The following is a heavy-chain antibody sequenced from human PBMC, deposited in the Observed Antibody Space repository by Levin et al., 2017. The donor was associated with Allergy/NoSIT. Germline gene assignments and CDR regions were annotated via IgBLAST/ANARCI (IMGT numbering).Heavy chain of an antibody. J-gene: IGHJ3*02. CDR2: ISPNGGGT. D-gene: IGHD6-19*01. CDR3: AREGTVAYSDAFDI. V-gene: IGHV1-2*02. CDR1: GYTFTGYY. Sequence: GESLKISCQASGYTFTGYYMHWVRQAPGQGLEWMGWISPNGGGTNSAQKFQGRVTMTRDTSISTAYMELSRLRSDDTAVYYCAREGTVAYSDAFDIWGQGTMVTVSS.